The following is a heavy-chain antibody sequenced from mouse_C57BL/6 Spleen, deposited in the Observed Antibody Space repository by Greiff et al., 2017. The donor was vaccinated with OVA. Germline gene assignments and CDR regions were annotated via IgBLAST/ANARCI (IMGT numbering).Heavy chain of an antibody. CDR1: GYTFTSYW. V-gene: IGHV1-55*01. CDR2: IYPGSGST. D-gene: IGHD2-1*01. CDR3: ARMGMGKDYAMDY. J-gene: IGHJ4*01. Sequence: QVQLQQPGAELVKPGASVKMSCKASGYTFTSYWITWVKQRPGQGLEWIGDIYPGSGSTNYNEKFKSKATLTVDTSSSTAYMQLSSLTSEDSAVYYCARMGMGKDYAMDYWGQGTSVTVSS.